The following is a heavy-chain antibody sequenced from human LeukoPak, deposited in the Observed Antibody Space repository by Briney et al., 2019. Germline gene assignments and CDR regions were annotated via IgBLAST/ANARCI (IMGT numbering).Heavy chain of an antibody. V-gene: IGHV3-7*05. Sequence: GGSLRLSCAASGFTFSNLWMSWVRQAPGKGLEGGANIKQDGSEEVYVDYVKGRFTISRDNAKNSLFLQMTTLRAEDTAVYYCARDPYSSTWSYGMDVWGQGTTVTVSS. CDR2: IKQDGSEE. D-gene: IGHD6-6*01. CDR3: ARDPYSSTWSYGMDV. J-gene: IGHJ6*02. CDR1: GFTFSNLW.